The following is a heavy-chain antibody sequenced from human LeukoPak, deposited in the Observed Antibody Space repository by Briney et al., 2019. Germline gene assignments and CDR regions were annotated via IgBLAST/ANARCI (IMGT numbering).Heavy chain of an antibody. D-gene: IGHD6-13*01. J-gene: IGHJ6*02. CDR1: GGTFSRYA. V-gene: IGHV1-69*13. Sequence: SVKVSCKASGGTFSRYAIGWVRQAAGQGLEWMGGIIPIFGTTKYAQKFQGRVTLTADESTSTAYMELSSLRSDDTAVYYCARGGSSSWYRFYYGMDVWGQGTTVTVSS. CDR3: ARGGSSSWYRFYYGMDV. CDR2: IIPIFGTT.